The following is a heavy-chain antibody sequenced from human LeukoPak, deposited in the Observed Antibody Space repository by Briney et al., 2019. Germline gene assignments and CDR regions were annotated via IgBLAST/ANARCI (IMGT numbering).Heavy chain of an antibody. CDR2: INWNSGSI. CDR3: AKDSSPLYDVLTGLYGMDV. V-gene: IGHV3-9*01. CDR1: GFNFGDYA. J-gene: IGHJ6*02. D-gene: IGHD3-9*01. Sequence: PGRSLRLSCAASGFNFGDYAMHWVRLVPGKGLEWVSGINWNSGSIGYADSVRGRFTISRDNVNMSLSLQMSSLRPEDTAIYFCAKDSSPLYDVLTGLYGMDVWGQGTTVTISS.